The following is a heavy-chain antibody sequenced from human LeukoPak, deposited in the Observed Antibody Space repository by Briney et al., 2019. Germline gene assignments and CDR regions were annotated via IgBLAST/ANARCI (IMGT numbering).Heavy chain of an antibody. V-gene: IGHV4-30-2*01. Sequence: PSQTLSLTCTVSGGSISSGGYYWSWIRQPPGKGLEWIGYIYHSGSTNYNPSLKSRVTISVDTSKDQFSLKLSSVTAADTAVYYCARVGDYYYYYMDVWGKGTTVTVSS. CDR3: ARVGDYYYYYMDV. CDR1: GGSISSGGYY. J-gene: IGHJ6*03. D-gene: IGHD4-17*01. CDR2: IYHSGST.